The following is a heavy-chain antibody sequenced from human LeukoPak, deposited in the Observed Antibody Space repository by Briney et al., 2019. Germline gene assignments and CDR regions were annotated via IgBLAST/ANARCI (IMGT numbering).Heavy chain of an antibody. V-gene: IGHV4-59*02. CDR3: ATDDPRSYNNHYMDY. CDR2: IYYSGST. D-gene: IGHD1-26*01. CDR1: GFTVSSNY. J-gene: IGHJ4*02. Sequence: GSLRLSCAASGFTVSSNYMSWVRQAPGKGLEWIGYIYYSGSTNYNPSLKSRVTISVDTSKNQFSLKLSSVTAADTAVYYCATDDPRSYNNHYMDYWGQGTLVTVSS.